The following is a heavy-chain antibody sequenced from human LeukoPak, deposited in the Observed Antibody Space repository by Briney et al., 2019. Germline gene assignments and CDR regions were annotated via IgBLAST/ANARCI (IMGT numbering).Heavy chain of an antibody. J-gene: IGHJ3*02. D-gene: IGHD2-2*01. Sequence: GGSLRLSCAASGFTVSSNYMSWVRQAPGKGLEWVSVIYSGGITYYADSVKGRFTISRDNSKNTLYLQMNSLTAEDTAVYYCARVGVVPAAIPDGFDIWGQGTMVTVSS. CDR1: GFTVSSNY. CDR3: ARVGVVPAAIPDGFDI. V-gene: IGHV3-53*01. CDR2: IYSGGIT.